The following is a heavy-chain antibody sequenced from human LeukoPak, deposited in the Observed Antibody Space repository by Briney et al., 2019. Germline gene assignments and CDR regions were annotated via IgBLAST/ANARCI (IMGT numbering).Heavy chain of an antibody. D-gene: IGHD4-17*01. CDR1: GGSISSSTYF. J-gene: IGHJ4*02. V-gene: IGHV4-39*01. Sequence: SETLSLTCTASGGSISSSTYFWGWIRQPPGKGLEWIGTIYYTGSTYYNPSLKSRVTISVDTSKNQFSLKVRSVTAADTAVYYCARGPQGVTRPEYWGQGTLVTVSS. CDR3: ARGPQGVTRPEY. CDR2: IYYTGST.